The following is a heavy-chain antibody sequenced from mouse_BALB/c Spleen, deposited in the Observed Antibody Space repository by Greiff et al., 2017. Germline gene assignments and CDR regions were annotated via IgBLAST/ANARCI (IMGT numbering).Heavy chain of an antibody. CDR2: ISTYSGNT. Sequence: VKLVESGAELMKPGASVKISCKGSGYTFTDYAMHWVKQSHAKSLEWIGVISTYSGNTNYNQKFKGKATMTVDKSSSTAYMELARLTSEDSAIYYCARSYYYGSSNYAMDYWGQGTSVTVSS. V-gene: IGHV1S137*01. J-gene: IGHJ4*01. CDR1: GYTFTDYA. CDR3: ARSYYYGSSNYAMDY. D-gene: IGHD1-1*01.